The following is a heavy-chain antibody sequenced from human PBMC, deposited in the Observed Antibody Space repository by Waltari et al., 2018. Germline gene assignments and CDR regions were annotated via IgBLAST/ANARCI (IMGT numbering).Heavy chain of an antibody. CDR3: ARIYGSGTFIYMDV. CDR2: IYPGTTP. Sequence: QVQLQESGPGLVKPSETLSLTCTVSGGSIISYYWSWIRQPAGTGLEWIGRIYPGTTPSYNPSLQTRIMMSVDTSQNQFSLKLSSVTAADTAVYYCARIYGSGTFIYMDVWGKGTTVTVSS. CDR1: GGSIISYY. J-gene: IGHJ6*03. V-gene: IGHV4-4*07. D-gene: IGHD3-10*01.